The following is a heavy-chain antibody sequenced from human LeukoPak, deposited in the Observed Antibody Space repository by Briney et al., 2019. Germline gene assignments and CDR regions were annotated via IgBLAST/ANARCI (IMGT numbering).Heavy chain of an antibody. CDR1: TDSLSSGGYS. CDR2: IYHNGLS. J-gene: IGHJ4*02. D-gene: IGHD3-3*01. Sequence: SETLSLTCAVSTDSLSSGGYSWNWLRQPPGKGLEWIGYIYHNGLSKYNSSLKSRITVSVDSSKNQFSLRLTSVTAADTAVYYCARGATIFGEVNQGFYFDYWGQGALVTVSS. V-gene: IGHV4-30-2*01. CDR3: ARGATIFGEVNQGFYFDY.